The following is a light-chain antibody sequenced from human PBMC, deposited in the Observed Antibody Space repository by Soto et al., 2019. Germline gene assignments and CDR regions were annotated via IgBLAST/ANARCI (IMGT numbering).Light chain of an antibody. Sequence: DIVMTQSPDSLAVSLGERATINCKSSQSVLYNSNNKNYLAWYQQKPGQPPKLLIYWASTRESGVPDRFSGSGSGIDFTLTISSLQAEDVAVYYCQQYYTTPSWTFGQGTKVEI. CDR2: WAS. CDR1: QSVLYNSNNKNY. CDR3: QQYYTTPSWT. V-gene: IGKV4-1*01. J-gene: IGKJ1*01.